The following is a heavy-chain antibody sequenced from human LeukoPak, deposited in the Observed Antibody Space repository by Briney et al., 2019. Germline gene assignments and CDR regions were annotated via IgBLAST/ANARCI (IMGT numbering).Heavy chain of an antibody. CDR2: INHSGST. CDR1: GGSFSGYY. D-gene: IGHD3-3*02. V-gene: IGHV4-34*01. J-gene: IGHJ6*03. CDR3: ARAFYPGYYSYMAV. Sequence: SETLSLTCAVYGGSFSGYYWSWIRQPPGKGLEWSGEINHSGSTNYNPSLKSRVTISVETSKNQFSLKLSSVAAADTAMYYCARAFYPGYYSYMAVWGKGTTVTVSS.